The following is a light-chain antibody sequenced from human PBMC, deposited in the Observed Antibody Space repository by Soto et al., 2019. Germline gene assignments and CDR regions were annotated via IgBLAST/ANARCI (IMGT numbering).Light chain of an antibody. Sequence: DIQITQPPSMLSASVGDRVTIACRASQSIRRWLAWYQQKPGKAPKLLIFDASTLESGVPSRFSGRGSETEFTLTISSLRPDDFATYYCQQYNSYPWTFGQGTKVDIK. J-gene: IGKJ1*01. V-gene: IGKV1-5*01. CDR3: QQYNSYPWT. CDR1: QSIRRW. CDR2: DAS.